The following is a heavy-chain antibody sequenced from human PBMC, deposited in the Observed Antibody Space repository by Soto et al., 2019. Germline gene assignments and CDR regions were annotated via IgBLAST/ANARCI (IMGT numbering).Heavy chain of an antibody. CDR2: IYNGGST. V-gene: IGHV3-53*05. D-gene: IGHD3-9*01. CDR1: GFTVSNNY. Sequence: GGSLTLSCSPSGFTVSNNYMSWGRHAPGEGLELVSVIYNGGSTYYGDSMKGSSTISRDISQNTLYLQMHSLRAADTAVDQGERGGGDILTGWLAFDMWGQGTMVTVS. CDR3: ERGGGDILTGWLAFDM. J-gene: IGHJ3*02.